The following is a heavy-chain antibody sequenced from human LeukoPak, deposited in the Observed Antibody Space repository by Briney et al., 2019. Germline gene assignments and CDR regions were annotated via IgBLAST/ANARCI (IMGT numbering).Heavy chain of an antibody. V-gene: IGHV3-30-3*01. Sequence: PGRSLTLSCVASGFTFSRYTMHWVRQTPGKGLEWVAVISLDRVTTFYADSVKGRFTVSSDVSKNTLYLQMNNLRGEDTAVYYCASRHCSGENCYAGPLDFWGQGIQVTVSS. CDR2: ISLDRVTT. CDR1: GFTFSRYT. D-gene: IGHD2-8*02. CDR3: ASRHCSGENCYAGPLDF. J-gene: IGHJ4*02.